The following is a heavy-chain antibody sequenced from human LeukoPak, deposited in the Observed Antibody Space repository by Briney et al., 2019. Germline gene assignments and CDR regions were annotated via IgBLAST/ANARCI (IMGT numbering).Heavy chain of an antibody. CDR1: GYTFTNYN. Sequence: GASVKVSCKASGYTFTNYNMHWVRQAPGQGLEWMGTINPSSYSANFAQKFQGRVTMTSDTSTSTVYMELSSLRSEDTAVYYCARVTGTSGYECFDYWGQGTLVTVSS. D-gene: IGHD2-2*01. V-gene: IGHV1-46*01. J-gene: IGHJ4*02. CDR2: INPSSYSA. CDR3: ARVTGTSGYECFDY.